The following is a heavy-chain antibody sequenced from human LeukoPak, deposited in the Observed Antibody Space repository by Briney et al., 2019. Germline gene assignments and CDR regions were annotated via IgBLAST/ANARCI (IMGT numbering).Heavy chain of an antibody. Sequence: GGSLRLSCAASGFTFSRYWMHWVRQAPGKGLVWVSRINSDGSSTNYADSMKGRFTISRDNTKNTLYLQMNSLRAEDTAVYYCARAGKTGAAAFDIWGQGTMVTVSS. CDR1: GFTFSRYW. CDR2: INSDGSST. CDR3: ARAGKTGAAAFDI. J-gene: IGHJ3*02. D-gene: IGHD3-10*01. V-gene: IGHV3-74*01.